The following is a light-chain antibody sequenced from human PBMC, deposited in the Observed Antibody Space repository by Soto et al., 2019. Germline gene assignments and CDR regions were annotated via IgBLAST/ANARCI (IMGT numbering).Light chain of an antibody. Sequence: QSALTQPASVSGSPGQSITISCTGTSSDVGGYNYVSWFQQHPGKAPKLMIYEVTSRPSGVSNRFSGSKSGNTASLTISGLQADDDTDYYCSSYTSSSTLVFGGGTQLTVL. J-gene: IGLJ3*02. CDR1: SSDVGGYNY. V-gene: IGLV2-14*01. CDR3: SSYTSSSTLV. CDR2: EVT.